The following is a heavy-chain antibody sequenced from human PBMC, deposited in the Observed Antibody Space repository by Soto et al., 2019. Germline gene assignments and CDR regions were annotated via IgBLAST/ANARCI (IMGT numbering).Heavy chain of an antibody. V-gene: IGHV3-23*01. CDR2: ISGSGGST. CDR3: AKERLRAAAGNSYYYYGMDV. J-gene: IGHJ6*02. D-gene: IGHD6-13*01. CDR1: GFTFSSYA. Sequence: GGSLRLSCAASGFTFSSYAMSWVRQAPGKGLEWVSAISGSGGSTYYADSVKGRFTISRDNSKNTLYLQMNSLRAEDTAVYYCAKERLRAAAGNSYYYYGMDVWGQGTTVTVSS.